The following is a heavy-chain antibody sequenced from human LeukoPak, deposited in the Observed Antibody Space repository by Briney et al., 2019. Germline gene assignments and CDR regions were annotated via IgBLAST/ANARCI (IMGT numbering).Heavy chain of an antibody. Sequence: GGSLRLSGAASGFTFSDYSINWVRQAPGKGLEWVSYINSGSSTIYYVDSVGGRFTISRDNAKNSLYLQMNSLRDEDTAVYHCARTRSKVGTPTFDYWGQGTLVTVSS. V-gene: IGHV3-48*02. J-gene: IGHJ4*02. CDR1: GFTFSDYS. CDR2: INSGSSTI. D-gene: IGHD4-23*01. CDR3: ARTRSKVGTPTFDY.